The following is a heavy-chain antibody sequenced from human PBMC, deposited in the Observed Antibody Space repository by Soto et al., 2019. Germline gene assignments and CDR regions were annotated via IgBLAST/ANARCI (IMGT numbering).Heavy chain of an antibody. D-gene: IGHD5-12*01. CDR3: ARWVDILATFKWFDP. Sequence: AAVKCSFKASGYTFTSYGISWVRQAPGQGLEWMGWISAYNGKTDYSQKFQGRVTMTTDTATSTAYMELRSLRSEDTAVYYCARWVDILATFKWFDPWGQGTLVTVS. CDR2: ISAYNGKT. V-gene: IGHV1-18*04. J-gene: IGHJ5*02. CDR1: GYTFTSYG.